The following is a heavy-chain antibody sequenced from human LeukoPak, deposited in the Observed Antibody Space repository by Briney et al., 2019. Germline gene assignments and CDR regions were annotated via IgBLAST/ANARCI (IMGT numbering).Heavy chain of an antibody. CDR1: GFTFSSYA. D-gene: IGHD3-22*01. CDR3: ASGDYYDSSGYYKYYFDY. CDR2: ISYDGSNK. J-gene: IGHJ4*02. V-gene: IGHV3-30*04. Sequence: QSGGSLRLSCAASGFTFSSYAMHWLRQAPGKGLEWVAVISYDGSNKYYADSVKSRITISRDNSKNTLYLQMNSLRAEDTAVYYCASGDYYDSSGYYKYYFDYWGQGTLVTVSS.